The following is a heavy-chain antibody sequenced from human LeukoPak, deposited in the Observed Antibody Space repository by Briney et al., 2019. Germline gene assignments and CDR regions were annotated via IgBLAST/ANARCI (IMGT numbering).Heavy chain of an antibody. CDR1: GYTFTSYG. D-gene: IGHD3-10*01. Sequence: ASVKVSCKASGYTFTSYGISWMRQAPGQGLEWMGWISAYNGNTNYAQKLQGRVTMTTDTSTSTAYMELRSLRSDDTAVYYCARDRVVRPKTSIDYWGQGTLVTVSS. J-gene: IGHJ4*02. CDR2: ISAYNGNT. CDR3: ARDRVVRPKTSIDY. V-gene: IGHV1-18*01.